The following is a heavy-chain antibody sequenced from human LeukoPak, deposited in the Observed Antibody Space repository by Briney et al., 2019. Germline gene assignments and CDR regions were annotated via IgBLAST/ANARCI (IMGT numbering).Heavy chain of an antibody. CDR3: AKVKTTGNDAFDI. CDR2: ISGSGGTT. Sequence: GGSLRLSCAASGFTFTTYAMTWVRQAPGKGLEWVSAISGSGGTTYYADSVKGRFTISRDNSKNTLYLQMSSLRAEDTAVYYCAKVKTTGNDAFDIWGQGTMVTVSS. CDR1: GFTFTTYA. V-gene: IGHV3-23*01. J-gene: IGHJ3*02. D-gene: IGHD4-17*01.